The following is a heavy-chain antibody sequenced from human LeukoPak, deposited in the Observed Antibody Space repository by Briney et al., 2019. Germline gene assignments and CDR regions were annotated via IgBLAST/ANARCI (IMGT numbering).Heavy chain of an antibody. CDR1: GGSISSYY. CDR3: ARIAAAGTTWFDP. V-gene: IGHV4-59*08. D-gene: IGHD6-13*01. J-gene: IGHJ5*02. Sequence: PSETLSLTCTVSGGSISSYYWNWIRQPPGKGLEWIGYIYYSGSTNYNPSLKSRVTISVDTSKNQFSLKLSSVTAADTAVYYCARIAAAGTTWFDPWGQGTLVTVSS. CDR2: IYYSGST.